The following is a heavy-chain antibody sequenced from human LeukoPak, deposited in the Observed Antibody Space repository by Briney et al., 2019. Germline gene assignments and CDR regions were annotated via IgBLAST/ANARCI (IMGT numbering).Heavy chain of an antibody. CDR2: ISAYNGNT. CDR1: GYTFTSYG. J-gene: IGHJ5*02. D-gene: IGHD3-10*01. CDR3: ARRVLWFGVDWFDP. V-gene: IGHV1-18*01. Sequence: ASVKVSCKASGYTFTSYGISWVRQAPGQGLEWMGWISAYNGNTNYAQKLQGRVTMTTDTSTSTAYMELSRLRSDDTAVYYCARRVLWFGVDWFDPWAREPWSPSPQ.